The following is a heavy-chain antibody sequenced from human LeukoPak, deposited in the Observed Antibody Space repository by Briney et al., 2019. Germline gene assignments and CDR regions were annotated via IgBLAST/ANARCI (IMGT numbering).Heavy chain of an antibody. CDR3: VRGGPSTWS. J-gene: IGHJ5*02. D-gene: IGHD2-15*01. Sequence: PGGSLRLSCVASGFTFSSYWMHWVRQVPGKGPVWVARINDDGSDTVYADSVKGRFTISRDDAKNMLFLQMNSLRGEDTAVYHCVRGGPSTWSWGQGTLVTVSS. V-gene: IGHV3-74*01. CDR1: GFTFSSYW. CDR2: INDDGSDT.